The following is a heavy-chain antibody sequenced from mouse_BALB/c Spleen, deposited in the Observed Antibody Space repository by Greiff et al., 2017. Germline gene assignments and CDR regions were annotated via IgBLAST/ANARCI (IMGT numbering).Heavy chain of an antibody. CDR3: ARHGYYGSSSWFAC. J-gene: IGHJ3*01. D-gene: IGHD1-1*01. Sequence: EVQGVESGGGLVQPGGSLKLSCAASGFTFSSYTMSWVRQTPEKRLEWVAYISNGGGSTYYPDTVKGRFTISRDNAKNTLYLQMSSLKSEDTAMYYCARHGYYGSSSWFACWGQGTLVTVSA. CDR1: GFTFSSYT. CDR2: ISNGGGST. V-gene: IGHV5-12-2*01.